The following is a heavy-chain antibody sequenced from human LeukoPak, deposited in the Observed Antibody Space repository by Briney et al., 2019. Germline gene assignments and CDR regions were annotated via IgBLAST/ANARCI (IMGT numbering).Heavy chain of an antibody. CDR2: TSWNSGSI. V-gene: IGHV3-9*01. CDR1: GFTFGDYA. CDR3: AKALYSDLSAGLDY. D-gene: IGHD3-3*01. Sequence: PGGSLRLSCAASGFTFGDYAMHWVRQAPGKGLEWVSGTSWNSGSIDYADSVKGRFTISRDNAKNSLYLQMNSLRAEDTALYYCAKALYSDLSAGLDYWGQGTLVTVSS. J-gene: IGHJ4*02.